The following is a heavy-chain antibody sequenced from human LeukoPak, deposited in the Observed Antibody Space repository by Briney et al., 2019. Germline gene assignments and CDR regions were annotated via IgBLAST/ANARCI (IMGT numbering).Heavy chain of an antibody. V-gene: IGHV3-30-3*01. CDR3: ARGGLAGNFDY. D-gene: IGHD6-13*01. CDR1: GFTFSSDA. Sequence: GRSLRLSCAASGFTFSSDAMHWVRQAPGKGLEGVAVISYDGSNKYYADSVKGRFTISRDNSKNTLYLQMNSLRAEDTAVYYCARGGLAGNFDYWGQGTLVTVSS. CDR2: ISYDGSNK. J-gene: IGHJ4*02.